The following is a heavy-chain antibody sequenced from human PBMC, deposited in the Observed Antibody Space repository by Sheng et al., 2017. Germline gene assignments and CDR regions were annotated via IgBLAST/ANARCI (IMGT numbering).Heavy chain of an antibody. J-gene: IGHJ4*02. Sequence: QVQLVESGGGLVKPGESLRLSCAASGFSFSDYYMNWIRQAPGKRPEWVAILGHIGNGEDYADSVKGRFTISRDNSKNTLYLQLNNVRAEDTAVYYCARDLGMGRSVDYWGQGTLVTVSS. CDR2: LGHIGNGE. D-gene: IGHD1-20*01. V-gene: IGHV3-11*04. CDR3: ARDLGMGRSVDY. CDR1: GFSFSDYY.